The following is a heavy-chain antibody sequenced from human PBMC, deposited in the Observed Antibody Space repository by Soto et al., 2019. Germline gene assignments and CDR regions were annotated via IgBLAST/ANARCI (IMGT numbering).Heavy chain of an antibody. J-gene: IGHJ6*02. D-gene: IGHD1-26*01. CDR1: GGSISSSNW. Sequence: QVQLQESGPGLVKPSGTLSLTCAVSGGSISSSNWWSWVRQPPGKGLEWIGEIYHSGSTNYNPSPTLPGTISVDKSKNQFSLKLSSVTAADTAVYYCARVSGSYYYGMDGWGQGTTVTVSS. CDR2: IYHSGST. CDR3: ARVSGSYYYGMDG. V-gene: IGHV4-4*02.